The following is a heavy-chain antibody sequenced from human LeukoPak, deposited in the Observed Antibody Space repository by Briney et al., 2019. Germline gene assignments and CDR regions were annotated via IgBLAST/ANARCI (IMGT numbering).Heavy chain of an antibody. CDR2: ISHSGGDK. CDR3: AKDHFGSGTTMDV. V-gene: IGHV3-30*18. J-gene: IGHJ6*02. D-gene: IGHD3-10*01. Sequence: PGGSLRLSCAASGFTFSNYGMHWVRQAPGKGPEWVAVISHSGGDKYYADSLKGRFTISRDNSKNALFLQMNSLRDEDTGVYYCAKDHFGSGTTMDVWGQGTTVTVSS. CDR1: GFTFSNYG.